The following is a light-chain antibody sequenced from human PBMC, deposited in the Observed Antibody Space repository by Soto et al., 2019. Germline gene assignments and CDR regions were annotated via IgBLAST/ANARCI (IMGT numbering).Light chain of an antibody. CDR1: QSIGTW. CDR2: DVS. Sequence: DVQMTQSPSTLSASVGDRVTITCRASQSIGTWLAWYQQKPGGAPRLLIYDVSNLESGVPSRFSGSGSGPEFTLTITSLQPVDFGIYYCQQYDSSRTFGQGTKVDLK. CDR3: QQYDSSRT. V-gene: IGKV1-5*01. J-gene: IGKJ1*01.